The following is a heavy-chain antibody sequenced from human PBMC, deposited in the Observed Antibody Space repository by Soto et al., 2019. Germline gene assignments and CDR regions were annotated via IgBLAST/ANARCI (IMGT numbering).Heavy chain of an antibody. D-gene: IGHD2-2*01. Sequence: XWVNVSFXCTVCTFRDYAGGLVRQAPGQGLEWMGKIIPILKTANYAQKLQGRITITADRSPPTDIAYMEMSSLRSEDTALYYCARVSIPGVYGEDFWGQGTPVTVPS. V-gene: IGHV1-69*06. CDR3: ARVSIPGVYGEDF. J-gene: IGHJ6*02. CDR2: IIPILKTA. CDR1: VCTFRDYA.